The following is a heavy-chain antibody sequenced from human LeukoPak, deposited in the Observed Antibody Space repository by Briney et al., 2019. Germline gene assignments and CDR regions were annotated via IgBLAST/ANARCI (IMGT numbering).Heavy chain of an antibody. CDR1: GYTFTKYW. J-gene: IGHJ4*02. CDR3: ARRDMATNTPFDY. D-gene: IGHD5-24*01. V-gene: IGHV5-51*01. Sequence: GESLKISCKGSGYTFTKYWIGWVRQTPGKGLECMGIIYPGDSDTRYSPSFRGQVTISADKSISTAYLQWSSLKASDTAMYYCARRDMATNTPFDYWGQGTLVTVSS. CDR2: IYPGDSDT.